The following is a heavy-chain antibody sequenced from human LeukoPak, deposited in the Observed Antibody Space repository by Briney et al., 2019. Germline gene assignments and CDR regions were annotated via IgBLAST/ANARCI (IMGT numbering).Heavy chain of an antibody. CDR3: AREGNHYDILTGYPLGY. CDR2: IYYSGST. V-gene: IGHV4-39*06. CDR1: GGSISSSSYY. J-gene: IGHJ4*02. Sequence: SETLSLTCTVSGGSISSSSYYWGWIRQPPGKGLEWIGSIYYSGSTYYNPSLKSRVTISVDTSKNQFPLKLSSVTAADTAVYYCAREGNHYDILTGYPLGYWGQGTLVTVSS. D-gene: IGHD3-9*01.